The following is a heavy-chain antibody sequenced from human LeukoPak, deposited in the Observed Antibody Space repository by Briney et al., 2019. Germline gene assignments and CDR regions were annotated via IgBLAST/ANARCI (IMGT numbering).Heavy chain of an antibody. J-gene: IGHJ4*02. V-gene: IGHV1-2*02. CDR2: INPNSGGT. CDR1: GYTFTGYY. CDR3: ARDIERGLVGFDY. Sequence: ASVKVSCKASGYTFTGYYMHWVRQAPGQGLEWMGWINPNSGGTNYAQKFQGRVTMTRDTSISTAYMELSRLRSDDTAVYYCARDIERGLVGFDYWGQGTLVTVSS. D-gene: IGHD2-8*02.